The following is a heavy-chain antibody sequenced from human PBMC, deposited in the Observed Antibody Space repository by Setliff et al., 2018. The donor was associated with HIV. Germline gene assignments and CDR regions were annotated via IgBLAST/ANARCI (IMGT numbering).Heavy chain of an antibody. CDR1: GGSMSNYY. Sequence: PSETLSLTCRVSGGSMSNYYWSWVRQPPGRGLEWMGDIFHTGSSTYNPSLKSRVSLSVDTSKNQFSLRLSAVTAADTAVYYCASLTDYGGDSGSHWGQGTLVTVSS. J-gene: IGHJ4*02. V-gene: IGHV4-59*01. CDR2: IFHTGSS. CDR3: ASLTDYGGDSGSH. D-gene: IGHD4-17*01.